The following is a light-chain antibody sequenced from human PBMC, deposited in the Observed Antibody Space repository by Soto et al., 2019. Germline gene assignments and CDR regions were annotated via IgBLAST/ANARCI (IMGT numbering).Light chain of an antibody. CDR3: TSYASGSSHVV. V-gene: IGLV2-14*01. J-gene: IGLJ2*01. CDR2: DVN. CDR1: SSDIGGYDY. Sequence: QSALTQPASVSGSPGQSVTLSCTGTSSDIGGYDYVPWYQRLPGKAPKLIIYDVNNRPSGVSNRFSGSKSGNTASLTISGLQAEDEADYYCTSYASGSSHVVFGGGTKLTVL.